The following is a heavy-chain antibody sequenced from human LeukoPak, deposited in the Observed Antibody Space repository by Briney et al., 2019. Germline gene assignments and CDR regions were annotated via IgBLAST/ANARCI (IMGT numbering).Heavy chain of an antibody. V-gene: IGHV4-59*01. CDR3: ARAAAGPFDY. J-gene: IGHJ4*02. CDR1: GGSISSYY. CDR2: IYYSGSA. Sequence: PSETLSLTCTVSGGSISSYYWSWIRQPPGKGLEWIGYIYYSGSANYNPSLKSRVTISVDTSKYQFSLKLSSVTAADTAVYYCARAAAGPFDYWGQGTLVTVSS. D-gene: IGHD6-13*01.